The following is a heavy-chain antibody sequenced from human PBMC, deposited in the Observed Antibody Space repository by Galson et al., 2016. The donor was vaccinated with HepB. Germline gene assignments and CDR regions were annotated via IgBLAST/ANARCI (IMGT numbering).Heavy chain of an antibody. V-gene: IGHV1-18*01. CDR1: GYTFTTYG. CDR2: ISAYNGNT. D-gene: IGHD2/OR15-2a*01. CDR3: ARVNLRFYDY. J-gene: IGHJ4*02. Sequence: SVKVSCKASGYTFTTYGISWVRQAPGQGLEWMGWISAYNGNTNYAQKFQGRVTATTDTSTSTAYMEVRSLRTDDTAVYYCARVNLRFYDYWGQGTLVTVSS.